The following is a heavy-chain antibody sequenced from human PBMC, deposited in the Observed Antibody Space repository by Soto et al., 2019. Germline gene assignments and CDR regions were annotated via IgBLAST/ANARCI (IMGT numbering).Heavy chain of an antibody. V-gene: IGHV4-4*02. CDR3: ARDGGYCSSTSCNGTTYYYMDV. D-gene: IGHD2-2*01. J-gene: IGHJ6*03. CDR2: IYHSGST. Sequence: SETLSLTCAVSGGSISSSNWWIWVRQPPGKGLEWIGEIYHSGSTNYNPSLKSRVTISVDKSKNQFSLRAEDTAVYYCARDGGYCSSTSCNGTTYYYMDVWGKGTTVTVSS. CDR1: GGSISSSNW.